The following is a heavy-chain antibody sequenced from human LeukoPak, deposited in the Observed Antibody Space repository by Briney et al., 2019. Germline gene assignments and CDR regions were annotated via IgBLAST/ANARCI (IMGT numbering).Heavy chain of an antibody. V-gene: IGHV1-69*05. Sequence: SVKVSCKASGYTFTSYDIHWVRQATGQGLEWMGGIIPIFGTANYAQKFQGRVTITTDESTSTAYMELSSLRSEDTAVYYCAREEGDWGQGTLVTVSS. CDR1: GYTFTSYD. D-gene: IGHD3-16*01. CDR2: IIPIFGTA. CDR3: AREEGD. J-gene: IGHJ4*02.